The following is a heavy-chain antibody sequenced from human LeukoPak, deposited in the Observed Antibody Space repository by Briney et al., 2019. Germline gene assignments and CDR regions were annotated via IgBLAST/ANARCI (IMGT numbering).Heavy chain of an antibody. CDR3: TRARDHYYYYGMDV. V-gene: IGHV4-59*01. Sequence: SETLSLTCTVSGVSISSYYWSWIRQPPGEGLEWIGYIYYSGSTNYNPSLKSRVTISVDTSKNQFSLKLSSVTAADTAVYYCTRARDHYYYYGMDVWGQGTTVTVSS. J-gene: IGHJ6*02. CDR1: GVSISSYY. CDR2: IYYSGST.